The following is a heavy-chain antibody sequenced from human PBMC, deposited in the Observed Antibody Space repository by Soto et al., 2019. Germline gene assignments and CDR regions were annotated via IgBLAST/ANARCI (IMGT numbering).Heavy chain of an antibody. CDR2: ISGSGGST. CDR3: VKALSARYNSAKAFDV. V-gene: IGHV3-23*01. J-gene: IGHJ3*01. CDR1: GFTFSSYA. D-gene: IGHD2-2*02. Sequence: PGGSLRLSCAASGFTFSSYAMSWVRQAPGKGLEWVSAISGSGGSTYYADSVKGRFTISRDNSKNTVSLQMSSLRPEDTAVYYCVKALSARYNSAKAFDVWGQGTMVTVSS.